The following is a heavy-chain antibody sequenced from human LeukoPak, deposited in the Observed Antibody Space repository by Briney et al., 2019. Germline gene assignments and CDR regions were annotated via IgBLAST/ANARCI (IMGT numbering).Heavy chain of an antibody. CDR3: ARRYYDYVWGSYRYLEGVRSYYFDY. CDR1: GGSFSGYY. CDR2: INHSGST. V-gene: IGHV4-34*01. J-gene: IGHJ4*02. D-gene: IGHD3-16*02. Sequence: PSETLSLTCAVYGGSFSGYYWSWIRQPPGKGLEWIGEINHSGSTNYNPSLKSRVTISVDTSKNQFSLKLSSVTAADTAAYYCARRYYDYVWGSYRYLEGVRSYYFDYWGQGTLVTVSS.